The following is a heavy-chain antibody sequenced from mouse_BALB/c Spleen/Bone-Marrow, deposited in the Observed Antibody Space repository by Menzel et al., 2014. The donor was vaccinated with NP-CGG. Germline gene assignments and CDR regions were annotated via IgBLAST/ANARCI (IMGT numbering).Heavy chain of an antibody. CDR2: IDPANVNT. CDR1: GFNIKDTY. Sequence: VQLQQSGAELVKPGASVKLSCTASGFNIKDTYMHWVKQRPEQGLERIGRIDPANVNTKYDPKFQGKATITADTSSNTAYLQLSSLTSEDTAVYYCASYVYGYYFDYWGHGTTLTVSS. J-gene: IGHJ2*01. D-gene: IGHD1-1*01. V-gene: IGHV14-3*02. CDR3: ASYVYGYYFDY.